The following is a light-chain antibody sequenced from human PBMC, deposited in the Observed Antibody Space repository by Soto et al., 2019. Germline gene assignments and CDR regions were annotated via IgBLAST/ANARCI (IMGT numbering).Light chain of an antibody. J-gene: IGLJ3*02. CDR2: LNSDGSH. V-gene: IGLV4-69*01. Sequence: QSVLTQSPSASASLGASVKLTCTLSSGHSSYSIAWHQQQPEKGPRYLMNLNSDGSHTKGDVIPDRFSGSSSGAERYLTISSLQSEDEADYYCQTWGTGYQVFGGGTKLTVL. CDR1: SGHSSYS. CDR3: QTWGTGYQV.